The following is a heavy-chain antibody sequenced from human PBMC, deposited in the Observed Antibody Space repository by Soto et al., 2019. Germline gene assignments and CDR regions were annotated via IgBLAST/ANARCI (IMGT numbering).Heavy chain of an antibody. V-gene: IGHV1-18*01. Sequence: QVQLVQSGADVKKPGAAVKVSCKASGYTFTSYGISWLRQAPGQGLEWMGWISAYNGNTNYAQKLQGRDTMTPNTATSTAYMELWSLRSDDTAVYYCARDEGSITMIGGDAFDSWGQGTMVTVSS. J-gene: IGHJ3*02. CDR3: ARDEGSITMIGGDAFDS. CDR2: ISAYNGNT. CDR1: GYTFTSYG. D-gene: IGHD3-22*01.